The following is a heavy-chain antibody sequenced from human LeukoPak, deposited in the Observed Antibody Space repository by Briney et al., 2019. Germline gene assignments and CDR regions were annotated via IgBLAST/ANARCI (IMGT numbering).Heavy chain of an antibody. J-gene: IGHJ4*02. D-gene: IGHD3-10*01. Sequence: GGSLRLSCAASGFTFSSYAMSWVRQAPGKGLEWVSAISGGGGSTYYADSVKGRLTISRDNSKNTLYLQMNSLGAEDTAIYYCAKDYYASGDGPFDYWGQGTLVTVSS. CDR2: ISGGGGST. V-gene: IGHV3-23*01. CDR1: GFTFSSYA. CDR3: AKDYYASGDGPFDY.